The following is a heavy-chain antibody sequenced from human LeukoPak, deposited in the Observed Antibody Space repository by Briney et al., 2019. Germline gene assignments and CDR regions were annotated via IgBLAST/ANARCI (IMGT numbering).Heavy chain of an antibody. CDR2: IYQSGST. Sequence: PSETLSLTCTVSGYSISSGYYWGWIRQPPGKGLQWIGSIYQSGSTYYTPSLKSRVTISVDTSKNQFSLQLSSVTAADTAVYYCARSRRITMIVSFDYWGQGTLVTVSS. CDR1: GYSISSGYY. CDR3: ARSRRITMIVSFDY. V-gene: IGHV4-38-2*02. D-gene: IGHD3-22*01. J-gene: IGHJ4*02.